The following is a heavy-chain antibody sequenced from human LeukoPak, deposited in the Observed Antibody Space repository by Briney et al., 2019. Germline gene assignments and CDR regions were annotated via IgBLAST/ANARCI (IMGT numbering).Heavy chain of an antibody. D-gene: IGHD6-19*01. V-gene: IGHV1-2*02. Sequence: ASVKVSCKASGYTFTGFYMHWVRQAPGQGLEWIGWINPNSGGTNYAQKFQGRVTMTRDTSINTGYMELSRLRSDDTAVYYCPRAWYSSGFGGMDVWGQGTTVTVSS. CDR2: INPNSGGT. CDR1: GYTFTGFY. CDR3: PRAWYSSGFGGMDV. J-gene: IGHJ6*02.